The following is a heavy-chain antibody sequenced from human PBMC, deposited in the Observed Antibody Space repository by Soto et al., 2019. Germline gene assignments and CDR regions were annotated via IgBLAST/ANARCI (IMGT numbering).Heavy chain of an antibody. V-gene: IGHV1-18*04. CDR1: GYTFTGYY. D-gene: IGHD3-9*01. Sequence: EASVKVSCKASGYTFTGYYMHWVRQAPGQGLEWMGWISAYNGNTGYTQKLQGRVTMTTDTSTSTAYMELRSLRSDDTAVYYCICTIRNGYWGQGTLVTVSS. J-gene: IGHJ4*02. CDR2: ISAYNGNT. CDR3: ICTIRNGY.